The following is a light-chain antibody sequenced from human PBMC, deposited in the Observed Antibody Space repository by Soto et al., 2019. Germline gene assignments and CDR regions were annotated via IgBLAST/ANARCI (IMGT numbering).Light chain of an antibody. CDR2: GAS. J-gene: IGKJ1*01. CDR1: QSVSSSY. V-gene: IGKV3-20*01. CDR3: QKYGSSPWT. Sequence: EMVLTQSPGTLSLSPGERATLSCSASQSVSSSYLAWYQQKPGQAPRLLIYGASSRATGIPDRFSGSGSGTDFTLTISRLEPEDFAMYYCQKYGSSPWTFGQGTKVEIK.